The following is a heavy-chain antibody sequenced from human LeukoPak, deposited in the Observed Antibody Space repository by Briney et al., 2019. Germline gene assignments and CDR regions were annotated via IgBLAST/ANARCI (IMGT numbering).Heavy chain of an antibody. D-gene: IGHD6-13*01. CDR3: ARRSLVRTVGYYYGMDV. CDR1: GGSISSDY. V-gene: IGHV4-59*08. Sequence: PSETLSLTCTVSGGSISSDYWSWTRQPPGMGMEWIGYIYYSGSTNYNPSLESRVTISVDTSKKQFSLKLTSVTAADTAVYYCARRSLVRTVGYYYGMDVWGQGTTVTVSS. CDR2: IYYSGST. J-gene: IGHJ6*02.